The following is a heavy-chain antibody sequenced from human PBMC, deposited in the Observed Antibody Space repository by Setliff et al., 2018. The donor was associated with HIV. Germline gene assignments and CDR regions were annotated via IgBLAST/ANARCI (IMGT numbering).Heavy chain of an antibody. J-gene: IGHJ4*02. CDR3: ATSTVAGLFDY. V-gene: IGHV4-34*01. CDR1: GGSFSGSY. D-gene: IGHD6-19*01. Sequence: PSETLSLTCAVYGGSFSGSYWSWIRQPPGKDLEWIGEINHSGSTNYNPSLKSRVTISVDTSKNQFSLKLTSVIAADTAVYYCATSTVAGLFDYWGQGALLTVSS. CDR2: INHSGST.